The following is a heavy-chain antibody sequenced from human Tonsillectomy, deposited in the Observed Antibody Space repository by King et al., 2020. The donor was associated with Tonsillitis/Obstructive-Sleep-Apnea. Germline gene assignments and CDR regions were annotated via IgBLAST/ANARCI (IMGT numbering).Heavy chain of an antibody. J-gene: IGHJ6*02. D-gene: IGHD6-19*01. V-gene: IGHV3-21*01. CDR3: ARDRSWLGLAEYFAMDV. CDR1: GFTFSSYS. CDR2: ISSSSSYI. Sequence: VQLVESGGGLVKPGGSLRLSCAASGFTFSSYSMNWVRQAPGKGLEWVSSISSSSSYIYYADSVKGRFTISRDNAKNSLYLQMNSLRAEDTAVYYCARDRSWLGLAEYFAMDVWGQGTTVTVSS.